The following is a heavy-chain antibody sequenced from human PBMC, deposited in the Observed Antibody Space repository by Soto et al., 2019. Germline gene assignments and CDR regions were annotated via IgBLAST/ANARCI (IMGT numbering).Heavy chain of an antibody. J-gene: IGHJ3*02. Sequence: GGSLRLSCTASGFTFGDYAMSWFRQAPGKGLEWVGFIRSKAYGGTTEYAASVKGRFTISRDDSKSIAYLQMNSLKTEDTAVYYCTRVEEVRRLGYCSGGSCYTDAFDIWGQGTMVTVSS. CDR1: GFTFGDYA. D-gene: IGHD2-15*01. CDR2: IRSKAYGGTT. V-gene: IGHV3-49*03. CDR3: TRVEEVRRLGYCSGGSCYTDAFDI.